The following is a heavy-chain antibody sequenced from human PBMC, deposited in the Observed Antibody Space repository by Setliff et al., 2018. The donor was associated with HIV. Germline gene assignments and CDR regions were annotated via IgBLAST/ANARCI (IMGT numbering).Heavy chain of an antibody. CDR3: ARDLGYTYGHFDY. V-gene: IGHV3-66*01. CDR2: IYIGGST. D-gene: IGHD5-18*01. CDR1: GFTVSSNY. J-gene: IGHJ4*02. Sequence: GGSLRLSCAASGFTVSSNYMSWVRQAPGKGLEWVSIIYIGGSTYYADSAKGRFTISRDNSKNTLYLEMNSLRAEDTAVYYCARDLGYTYGHFDYWGQGTLVTVSS.